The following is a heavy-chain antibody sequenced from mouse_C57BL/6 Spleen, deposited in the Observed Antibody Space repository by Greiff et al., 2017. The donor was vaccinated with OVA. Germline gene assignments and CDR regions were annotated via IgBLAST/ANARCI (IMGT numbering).Heavy chain of an antibody. CDR3: ARGYYDYAFDY. CDR2: ISNGGGST. D-gene: IGHD2-4*01. Sequence: EVQRVESGGGLVQPGGSLKLSCAASGFTFSDYYMYWVRQTPEKRLEWVAYISNGGGSTYYPDTVKGRFTISRDNAKNTLYLQMSRLKSEDTAMYYCARGYYDYAFDYWGQGTTLTVSS. J-gene: IGHJ2*01. V-gene: IGHV5-12*01. CDR1: GFTFSDYY.